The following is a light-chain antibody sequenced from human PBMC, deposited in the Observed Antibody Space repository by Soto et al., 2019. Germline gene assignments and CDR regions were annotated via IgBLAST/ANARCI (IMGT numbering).Light chain of an antibody. V-gene: IGLV1-51*01. J-gene: IGLJ2*01. CDR2: DNY. CDR1: SSNIGNNY. Sequence: QSVLTQPTSVSAAPGQKVTISCSGSSSNIGNNYVSWYQQLPGTAPKLLIYDNYKRPSGITDRFSGSNSGTSATLGITGLQTGDEADYYCGTWDNSLRAGVFGGGTKLTVL. CDR3: GTWDNSLRAGV.